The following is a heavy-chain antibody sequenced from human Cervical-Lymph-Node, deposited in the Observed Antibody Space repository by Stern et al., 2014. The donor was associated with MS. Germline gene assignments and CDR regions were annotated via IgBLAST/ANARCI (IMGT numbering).Heavy chain of an antibody. J-gene: IGHJ5*02. Sequence: QVQLQDSGPGLVKPSETLSLTCTVSGGSFNNYYWRWIRQPPGKGLEWIGYIYQDGSTKYNPSLKSRVTISLHTSKKQFSLRLTSVTAADTAVYYCARVDDCSGGTCFSTSWFDPWGQGTLVTVSS. V-gene: IGHV4-59*01. CDR2: IYQDGST. D-gene: IGHD2-15*01. CDR1: GGSFNNYY. CDR3: ARVDDCSGGTCFSTSWFDP.